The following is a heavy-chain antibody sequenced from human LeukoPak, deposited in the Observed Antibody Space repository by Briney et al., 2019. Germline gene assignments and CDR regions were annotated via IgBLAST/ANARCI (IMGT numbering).Heavy chain of an antibody. V-gene: IGHV3-15*01. Sequence: PGGSLRLSCAASGFTFSNAWMSWVRQAPGKGLEWVGRIKSKTDGGTTDYAAPVKGRFTISRDDSKNTLYLQMNSLKTEDTAVYYCAFYYYGTRRFDPWGQGTLVTVSS. D-gene: IGHD3-10*01. J-gene: IGHJ5*02. CDR3: AFYYYGTRRFDP. CDR2: IKSKTDGGTT. CDR1: GFTFSNAW.